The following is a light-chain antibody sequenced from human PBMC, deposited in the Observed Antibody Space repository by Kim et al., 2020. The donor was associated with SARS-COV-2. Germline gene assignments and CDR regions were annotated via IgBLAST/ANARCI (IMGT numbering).Light chain of an antibody. Sequence: QSALTQPPSASGSPGQSVTISCTGTSSDVGAYNYVSWYQQYPGKAPRLMIYDVSRRPSGVPDRFSGSKSSNTASLTVSGLQAGDEADYYCTSYAGSTELLFGGGTQLTVL. CDR2: DVS. J-gene: IGLJ2*01. CDR1: SSDVGAYNY. CDR3: TSYAGSTELL. V-gene: IGLV2-8*01.